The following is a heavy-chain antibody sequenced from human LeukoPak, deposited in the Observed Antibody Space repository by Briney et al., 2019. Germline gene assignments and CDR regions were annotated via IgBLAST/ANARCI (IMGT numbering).Heavy chain of an antibody. D-gene: IGHD3-10*01. CDR2: INHSGST. J-gene: IGHJ5*02. Sequence: PSETLSLTCAVYGGSFSGYYWSWIRQPPGKGLEWIGEINHSGSTNYNPSLKSRVTISVDTSKNQFSLKLSSVTAADTAVYYCARHPYGSGSPTWFDPWGQGTLVTVSS. CDR1: GGSFSGYY. V-gene: IGHV4-34*01. CDR3: ARHPYGSGSPTWFDP.